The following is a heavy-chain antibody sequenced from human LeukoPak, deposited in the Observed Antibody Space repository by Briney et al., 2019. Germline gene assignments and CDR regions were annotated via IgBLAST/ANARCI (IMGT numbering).Heavy chain of an antibody. CDR2: IYPGDSDT. J-gene: IGHJ3*02. CDR3: ARPGLNDDAFDI. Sequence: MGIIYPGDSDTRYSPSFQGQVTISADKSISTAYLQWSSLKASDTAMYYCARPGLNDDAFDIWGQGTMVTVSS. V-gene: IGHV5-51*01.